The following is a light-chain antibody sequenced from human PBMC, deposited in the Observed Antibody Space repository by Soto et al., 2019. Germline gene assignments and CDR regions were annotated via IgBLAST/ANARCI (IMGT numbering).Light chain of an antibody. J-gene: IGKJ4*01. Sequence: DIQMTQSPSSVSASVGDRVTITCRASQGLSSYLAWYQQKPGKAPKLLIYAASNLQSGVPSRFSGSGSGTDFTLTISSLQPEDFATYFCQQSNSSPPTFGGGTKVDIK. CDR1: QGLSSY. V-gene: IGKV1-12*01. CDR2: AAS. CDR3: QQSNSSPPT.